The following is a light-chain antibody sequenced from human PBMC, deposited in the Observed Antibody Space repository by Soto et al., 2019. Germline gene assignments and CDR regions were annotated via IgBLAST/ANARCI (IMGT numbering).Light chain of an antibody. CDR2: GAS. CDR1: QSVSRSY. Sequence: EIVLTQSPATLSLSPGERATLSCRASQSVSRSYLAWYQQKPGQAPRLLIYGASSRATGIPDRFSGSGSGTDFTLTISRLEPEDFAVYYCQQYDSSSWTFGQGTKVEIK. V-gene: IGKV3-20*01. CDR3: QQYDSSSWT. J-gene: IGKJ1*01.